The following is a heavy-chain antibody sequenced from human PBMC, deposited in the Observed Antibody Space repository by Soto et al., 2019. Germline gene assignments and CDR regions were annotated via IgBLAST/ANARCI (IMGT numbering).Heavy chain of an antibody. V-gene: IGHV3-33*01. CDR3: ARSDESYY. J-gene: IGHJ4*02. CDR2: IWYDGSNK. Sequence: QVQLVESGGGVVQPGRALRLSCAAAGFTFSSDGMHWVRQAPGKGLEWVALIWYDGSNKYYADSVKGRFTISRDNSKNTLYLQMNSLRVEDTAVYYCARSDESYYWGKGNLVTVSS. CDR1: GFTFSSDG.